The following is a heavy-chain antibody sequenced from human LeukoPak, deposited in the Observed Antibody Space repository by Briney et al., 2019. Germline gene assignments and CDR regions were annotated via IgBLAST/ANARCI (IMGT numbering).Heavy chain of an antibody. CDR2: IYYSGST. J-gene: IGHJ6*03. CDR3: ARDGGNRVVGPLYYMDV. V-gene: IGHV4-59*01. CDR1: GGSISSYY. D-gene: IGHD3-22*01. Sequence: SETLSLTCTVSGGSISSYYWSWIRQPPGKGLEWIGYIYYSGSTNYNPSLKSRVTISVDTSKNQFSLKQSSVTAADTAVYYCARDGGNRVVGPLYYMDVWGKGTTVTVSS.